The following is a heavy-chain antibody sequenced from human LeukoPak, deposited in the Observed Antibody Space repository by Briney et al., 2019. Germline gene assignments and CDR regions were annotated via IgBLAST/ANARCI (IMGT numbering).Heavy chain of an antibody. V-gene: IGHV3-9*01. J-gene: IGHJ6*02. CDR3: AKDVGPALGDYYYGMDV. D-gene: IGHD3-10*01. CDR2: ISWNSGKI. Sequence: GGSLRLSCAASGFIFDDNAMHWVRQAPGKGLEWVSGISWNSGKIGYADSVKGRFTISRDNDKNCLYLQMNSLRPEDTALYYCAKDVGPALGDYYYGMDVWGQGTTVTVSS. CDR1: GFIFDDNA.